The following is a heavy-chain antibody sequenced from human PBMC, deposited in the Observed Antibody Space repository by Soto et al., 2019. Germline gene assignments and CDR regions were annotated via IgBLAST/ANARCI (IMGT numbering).Heavy chain of an antibody. CDR2: IRSKAYGGTT. CDR1: GFTFGDYA. Sequence: PGGSLRLSCTASGFTFGDYAMSWVRQAPGKGLEWVGFIRSKAYGGTTEYAASVKGRFTISRDDSKSIAYLQMNSLKAEDTAVYYCTRLATTRIVVVPAARQYYGMDVWGQGTTVTVSS. D-gene: IGHD2-2*01. J-gene: IGHJ6*02. V-gene: IGHV3-49*04. CDR3: TRLATTRIVVVPAARQYYGMDV.